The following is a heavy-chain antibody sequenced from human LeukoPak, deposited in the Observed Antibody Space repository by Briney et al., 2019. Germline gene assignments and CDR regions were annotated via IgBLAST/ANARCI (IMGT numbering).Heavy chain of an antibody. V-gene: IGHV1-8*03. CDR2: MNPNSGHT. J-gene: IGHJ5*02. CDR3: ARESLVVPAAYWFDP. Sequence: ASVKVSCKASGYTFTSYDINWVRQATGQGLEWMGWMNPNSGHTGYAQKFEGRVTITRNTSISTAYMELSSLRSEDTAVYYCARESLVVPAAYWFDPWGQGTLVTVSS. D-gene: IGHD2-2*01. CDR1: GYTFTSYD.